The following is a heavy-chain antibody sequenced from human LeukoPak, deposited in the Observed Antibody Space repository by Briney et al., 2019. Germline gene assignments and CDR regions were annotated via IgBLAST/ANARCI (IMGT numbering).Heavy chain of an antibody. V-gene: IGHV1-18*01. CDR3: ARGYCSSTSCYRVDSFRPRLDY. CDR2: INNYNGNT. J-gene: IGHJ4*02. D-gene: IGHD2-2*01. CDR1: GYTFTTYE. Sequence: AASVKVSCKASGYTFTTYEISWVRQAPGQGLEWMGWINNYNGNTNYAQKLQGRVTMTTDTSTSTAYMELRSLRSDDTAVYYCARGYCSSTSCYRVDSFRPRLDYWGQGALVTVSS.